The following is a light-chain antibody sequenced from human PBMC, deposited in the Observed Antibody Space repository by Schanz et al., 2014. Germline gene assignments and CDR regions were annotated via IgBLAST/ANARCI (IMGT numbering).Light chain of an antibody. Sequence: QSVLTQPASVSGSPGQSITISCTGTSSDVGYFNYVSWYQQHPGKAPKLMIHDVSNRPSGVSSRFSGSKSANTASLTISGLQAEDEADYYCCSYAGRPWVFGGGTKLTVL. J-gene: IGLJ3*02. CDR2: DVS. V-gene: IGLV2-14*01. CDR1: SSDVGYFNY. CDR3: CSYAGRPWV.